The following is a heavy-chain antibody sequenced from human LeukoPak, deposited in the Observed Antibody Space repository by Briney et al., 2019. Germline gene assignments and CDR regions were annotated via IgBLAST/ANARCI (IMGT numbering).Heavy chain of an antibody. CDR1: GFTFRSHW. Sequence: GGSLRLSCEGSGFTFRSHWMSWVRQAPGKGLEWVANINQDGSQKYYVDSVTGRFTISRDNAKNSLYLQMSGLRAEDTAVYYCARDWDYWGQGTLVTVSS. J-gene: IGHJ4*02. CDR2: INQDGSQK. V-gene: IGHV3-7*01. CDR3: ARDWDY.